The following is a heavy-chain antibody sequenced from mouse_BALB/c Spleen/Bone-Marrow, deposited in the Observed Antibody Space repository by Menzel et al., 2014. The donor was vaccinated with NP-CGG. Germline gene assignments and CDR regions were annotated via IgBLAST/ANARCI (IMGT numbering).Heavy chain of an antibody. Sequence: VQLQQSGPELVKPGASVRISCKASGYTFTSYYIHWVKQGPGQGLEWIGWIYPGNVNTKYNEKFKGKATLTADKSSSTAYMQLSSLTSEDSAVYFCARDYDYDAWFAYWGQGTLVTVSA. CDR3: ARDYDYDAWFAY. CDR2: IYPGNVNT. J-gene: IGHJ3*01. V-gene: IGHV1S56*01. CDR1: GYTFTSYY. D-gene: IGHD2-4*01.